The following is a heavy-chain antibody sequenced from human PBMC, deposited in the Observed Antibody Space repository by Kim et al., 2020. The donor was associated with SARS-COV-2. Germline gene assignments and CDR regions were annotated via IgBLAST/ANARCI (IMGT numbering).Heavy chain of an antibody. Sequence: GGSLRLSCAASGFTFSSYSMDWVRQAPGKGLEWVSSISSSSSYIYYADSVQGRFTISRDNAKNSLYLQMNSLRAEDTAVYYCARDQRYDFWSGYYTGIGDNYYYYGMDVWGQGTTVTVSS. CDR2: ISSSSSYI. J-gene: IGHJ6*02. CDR1: GFTFSSYS. CDR3: ARDQRYDFWSGYYTGIGDNYYYYGMDV. D-gene: IGHD3-3*01. V-gene: IGHV3-21*01.